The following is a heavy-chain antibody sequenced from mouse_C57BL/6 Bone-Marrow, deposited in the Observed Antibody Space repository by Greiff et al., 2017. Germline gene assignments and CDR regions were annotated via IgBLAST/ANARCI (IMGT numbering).Heavy chain of an antibody. Sequence: QVHVKQPGAELVKPGASVKVSCKASGYTFTSYWMHWVKQRPGQGLEWIGRIHPSDSDTNYNQKFKGKATLTVDKSSSTAYMQLSSLTSEDSAVYYCAILYYYGSSYVLFDYWGQGTTLTVSS. D-gene: IGHD1-1*01. CDR1: GYTFTSYW. CDR3: AILYYYGSSYVLFDY. J-gene: IGHJ2*01. CDR2: IHPSDSDT. V-gene: IGHV1-74*01.